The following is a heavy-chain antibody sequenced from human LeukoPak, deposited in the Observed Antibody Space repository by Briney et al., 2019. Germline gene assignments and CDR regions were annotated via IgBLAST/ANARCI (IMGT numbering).Heavy chain of an antibody. V-gene: IGHV3-21*01. CDR3: AKGKFGGPFDVSDI. J-gene: IGHJ3*02. CDR2: ISSSSNYI. CDR1: GFIFSSYS. Sequence: GGSLRLSCAASGFIFSSYSLNWVRQAPGKGLEWVSSISSSSNYIYYADSVKGRFTISRDNSKNTLFLQMNSLRAEDTALFYCAKGKFGGPFDVSDIWGQGTTVTVSS. D-gene: IGHD3-16*01.